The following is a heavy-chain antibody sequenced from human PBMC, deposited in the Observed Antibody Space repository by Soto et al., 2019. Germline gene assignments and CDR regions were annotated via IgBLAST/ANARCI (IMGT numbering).Heavy chain of an antibody. CDR2: IGTAGDT. D-gene: IGHD2-15*01. Sequence: GGSLRLSCAASGFTFSSYDMHWVRQATGKGLEWVSAIGTAGDTYYPGSVKGRFTISRDNSKNTLYLQMNSLRAEDTAVYYCAKVGIRNIVVVVAATQPEYYSDYCGQGTLVTVSS. V-gene: IGHV3-13*01. CDR1: GFTFSSYD. CDR3: AKVGIRNIVVVVAATQPEYYSDY. J-gene: IGHJ4*02.